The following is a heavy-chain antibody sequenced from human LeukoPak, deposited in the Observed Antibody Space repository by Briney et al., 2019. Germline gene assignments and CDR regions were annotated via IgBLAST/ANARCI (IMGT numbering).Heavy chain of an antibody. D-gene: IGHD4-17*01. J-gene: IGHJ5*02. CDR2: ISWDGGST. V-gene: IGHV3-43D*03. CDR3: ARSTSTVTPLVS. CDR1: GFTFDDYA. Sequence: GGSLRLSCAASGFTFDDYAMHWVRQAPGKGLEWVSLISWDGGSTYYADSVKGRFTISRDNSKNSLYLQMNSLRTEDTALYYCARSTSTVTPLVSWGQGTLVTVSS.